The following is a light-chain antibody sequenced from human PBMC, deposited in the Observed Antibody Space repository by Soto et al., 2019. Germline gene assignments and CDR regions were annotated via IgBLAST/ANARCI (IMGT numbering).Light chain of an antibody. Sequence: QSALTQPASVSGSPGQSITISCTGTSSDVGGYNYVSWYQQHPGKAPKLMIYEVSNRPSGVSNRLSGSKSGNTVSLTISGLQAEDEADYYCSSYTSSSTVFGTGTKVTVL. CDR2: EVS. J-gene: IGLJ1*01. V-gene: IGLV2-14*01. CDR3: SSYTSSSTV. CDR1: SSDVGGYNY.